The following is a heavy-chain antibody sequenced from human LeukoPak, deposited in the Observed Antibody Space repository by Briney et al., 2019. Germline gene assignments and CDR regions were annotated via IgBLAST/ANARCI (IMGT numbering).Heavy chain of an antibody. J-gene: IGHJ6*02. CDR1: GFTFSSYA. CDR3: ARERIAVAGSPPSYYYYGMDV. D-gene: IGHD6-19*01. CDR2: ISYDGSNK. V-gene: IGHV3-30-3*01. Sequence: GGSLRLSCAASGFTFSSYAMHWVRQAPGKGLEWVAVISYDGSNKYCADSVKGRFTISRDNSKNTLYLQMNSLRAEDTAVYYCARERIAVAGSPPSYYYYGMDVWGQGTTVTVSS.